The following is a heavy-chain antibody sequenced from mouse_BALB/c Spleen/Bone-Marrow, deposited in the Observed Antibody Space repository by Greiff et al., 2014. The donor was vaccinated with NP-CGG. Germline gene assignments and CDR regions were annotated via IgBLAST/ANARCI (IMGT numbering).Heavy chain of an antibody. Sequence: VQLKQSGPELVKPGASMKISCKASGYSFTDYTMTWVKQSHGENLEWIGLINPYNGGTGYNQKFKGKATLTVDKSSSTAYMDLLSLTSEDSAVYYCATYYGSGWYFDVWGAGTTVTVSS. CDR3: ATYYGSGWYFDV. J-gene: IGHJ1*01. D-gene: IGHD1-1*01. CDR2: INPYNGGT. CDR1: GYSFTDYT. V-gene: IGHV1-26*01.